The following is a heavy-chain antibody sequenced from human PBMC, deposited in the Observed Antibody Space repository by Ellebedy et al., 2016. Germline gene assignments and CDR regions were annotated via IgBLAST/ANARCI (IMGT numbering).Heavy chain of an antibody. V-gene: IGHV4-30-2*01. CDR1: GGSINTGGYS. CDR2: IFPSGTT. J-gene: IGHJ3*02. CDR3: ARVCSGSCYNAFDI. D-gene: IGHD2-15*01. Sequence: SETLSLTCAVSGGSINTGGYSWTWIRQPPGKGLEWIGYIFPSGTTYYNPSLKSRVNISVDGSKNQFSLRLSSVTAADTAVYHCARVCSGSCYNAFDIWGQGTKVTVSS.